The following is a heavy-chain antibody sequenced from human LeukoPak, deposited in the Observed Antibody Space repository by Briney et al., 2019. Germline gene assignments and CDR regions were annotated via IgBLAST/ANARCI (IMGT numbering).Heavy chain of an antibody. D-gene: IGHD2/OR15-2a*01. V-gene: IGHV3-23*01. CDR2: ISESDGRT. CDR3: AKVLSLTQYYWYGMDV. Sequence: PGGSVRLSSAAAGCTVSTEARNWVRPAPGKGLEWVSGISESDGRTYYADSVKGRFTISRDNSKNTLYLQMNSLRVEDTAVYYCAKVLSLTQYYWYGMDVWGQGTTVVVSS. J-gene: IGHJ6*02. CDR1: GCTVSTEA.